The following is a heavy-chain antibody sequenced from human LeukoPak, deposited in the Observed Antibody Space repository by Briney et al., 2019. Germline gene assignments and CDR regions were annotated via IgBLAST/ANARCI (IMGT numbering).Heavy chain of an antibody. D-gene: IGHD5-18*01. V-gene: IGHV1-46*01. J-gene: IGHJ4*02. CDR3: ARGTRYSQRSEFDY. CDR2: INPSGGST. Sequence: ASVKVSCKASGHTFTSYFLHWVRQAPGQGLEWMGIINPSGGSTNYAQKFQGRVTMTRDTSTGTVYMELSSLRSEDTAVYYCARGTRYSQRSEFDYWGQGTLVTVSS. CDR1: GHTFTSYF.